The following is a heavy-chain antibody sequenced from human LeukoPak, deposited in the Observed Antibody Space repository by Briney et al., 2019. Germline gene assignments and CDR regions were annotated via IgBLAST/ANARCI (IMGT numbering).Heavy chain of an antibody. J-gene: IGHJ6*02. Sequence: PGGSLRLSCATSGFTVSSYNMNWVRQAPGKGLEWVSSISRGSSYIYYADSVKGRFTISRDNAKNSLYLQMNSLRAEDTAVYYCARDGIVVVPSGEDYYYGMDVWGQGTTVTVSS. CDR3: ARDGIVVVPSGEDYYYGMDV. CDR2: ISRGSSYI. CDR1: GFTVSSYN. V-gene: IGHV3-21*01. D-gene: IGHD2-2*01.